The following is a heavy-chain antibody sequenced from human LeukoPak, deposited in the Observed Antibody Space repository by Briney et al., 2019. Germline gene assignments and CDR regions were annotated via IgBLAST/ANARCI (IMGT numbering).Heavy chain of an antibody. D-gene: IGHD2-21*02. CDR1: GYTFTSYG. V-gene: IGHV1-18*01. CDR3: ARVGIVVVTALDAFDI. CDR2: ISAYNGNT. Sequence: ASVKVSCKASGYTFTSYGISWVRQAPGQGLEWMGWISAYNGNTNYAQKLSGRVTMTTDTSTSTAYMELRSLRSDDTAVYYCARVGIVVVTALDAFDIWGQGTMVTVSS. J-gene: IGHJ3*02.